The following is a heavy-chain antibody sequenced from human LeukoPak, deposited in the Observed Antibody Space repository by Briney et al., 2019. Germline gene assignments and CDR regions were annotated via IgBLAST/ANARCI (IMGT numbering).Heavy chain of an antibody. CDR1: GLNFRSYW. CDR2: INQGGSEK. D-gene: IGHD5-24*01. Sequence: GGSLRLSCAVSGLNFRSYWMSWVRQAPGKGLEWVANINQGGSEKYFVDSVKGRFTISRDNAKNSLHLQMDTLRADDTAVYYCARERDGGFFDYWGQGTLVTVSS. V-gene: IGHV3-7*01. CDR3: ARERDGGFFDY. J-gene: IGHJ4*02.